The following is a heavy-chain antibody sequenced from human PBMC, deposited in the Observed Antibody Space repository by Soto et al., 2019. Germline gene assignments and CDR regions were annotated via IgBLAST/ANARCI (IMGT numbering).Heavy chain of an antibody. CDR3: ARDKITGLFDY. D-gene: IGHD2-8*02. CDR1: GGSFSGYY. Sequence: QVQLQQWGAGLLKPSETLSLTCAVYGGSFSGYYWTWIRQPPGTGLEWIGEINHSGSTNYNPALKSRVTISVDTSKHQFSLKLTSVTAAATAVYYCARDKITGLFDYWGEGTVVTVSS. V-gene: IGHV4-34*01. CDR2: INHSGST. J-gene: IGHJ4*02.